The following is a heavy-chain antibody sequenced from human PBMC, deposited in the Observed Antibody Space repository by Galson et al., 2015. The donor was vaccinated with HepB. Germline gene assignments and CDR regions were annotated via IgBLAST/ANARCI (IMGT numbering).Heavy chain of an antibody. Sequence: PALVKPTQTLTLTCTFSGFSLSTSGMCVSWIRQPPGKALEWLARIDWDDDKYYSTSLKTRLTISKDTSKNQVVLTMTNMDPVDTATYYCARLYGSGSYFDYWGQGTLVTVSS. D-gene: IGHD3-10*01. CDR2: IDWDDDK. J-gene: IGHJ4*02. V-gene: IGHV2-70*11. CDR1: GFSLSTSGMC. CDR3: ARLYGSGSYFDY.